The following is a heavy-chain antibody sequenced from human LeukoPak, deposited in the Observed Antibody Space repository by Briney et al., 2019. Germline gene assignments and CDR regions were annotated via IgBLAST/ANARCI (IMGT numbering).Heavy chain of an antibody. CDR1: GGSIISYY. CDR3: AREHHDYGDYFSPLHKYYFDY. D-gene: IGHD4-17*01. CDR2: IYTSGST. J-gene: IGHJ4*02. Sequence: PSEPLSLTCPVSGGSIISYYWSWIRQPAGKGLEWIGRIYTSGSTNYNPSLKSRVTMSVDTSKNQFSLKLSSVTAADTAVYYCAREHHDYGDYFSPLHKYYFDYWGQGTLVTVSS. V-gene: IGHV4-4*07.